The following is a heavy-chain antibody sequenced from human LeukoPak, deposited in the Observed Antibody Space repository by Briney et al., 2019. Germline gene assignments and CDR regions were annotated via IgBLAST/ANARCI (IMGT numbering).Heavy chain of an antibody. CDR2: INHSGST. Sequence: SETLSLACAVYGGSFSGYYWSWIRQPPGKGLEWIGEINHSGSTNYNPSLKSRVTISVDTSKKQFSLKLSSVTAADTAVYYCAFSYYDSSGYYSHFDYWGQGTLVTVSS. CDR3: AFSYYDSSGYYSHFDY. D-gene: IGHD3-22*01. CDR1: GGSFSGYY. J-gene: IGHJ4*02. V-gene: IGHV4-34*01.